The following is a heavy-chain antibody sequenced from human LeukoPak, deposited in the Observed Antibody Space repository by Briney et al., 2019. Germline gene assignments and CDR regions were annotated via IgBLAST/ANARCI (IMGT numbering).Heavy chain of an antibody. CDR2: IYSGGST. CDR3: ARGPGPRDTVMARVYYFDY. J-gene: IGHJ4*02. CDR1: GVTVSSNY. Sequence: GGSLRLSCAASGVTVSSNYMSWVRQAPGKGLEWVSVIYSGGSTYYADSVRGRFTISRDNSKNTLYLQMNSLRAEDTAVYYCARGPGPRDTVMARVYYFDYWGQGTLVTVSS. D-gene: IGHD5-18*01. V-gene: IGHV3-53*01.